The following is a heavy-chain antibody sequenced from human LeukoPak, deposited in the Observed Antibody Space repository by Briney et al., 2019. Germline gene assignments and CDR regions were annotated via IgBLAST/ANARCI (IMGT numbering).Heavy chain of an antibody. J-gene: IGHJ4*02. CDR3: AKDKHPRPHTYFDY. CDR2: ISGSGGTT. V-gene: IGHV3-23*01. Sequence: GGSLRLSCAASGFTFSSYAMSWVRQAPGKGLEWVSVISGSGGTTYYADSVKGRFTISRDNSKNTLYLQMNSLRAEDTAVYYCAKDKHPRPHTYFDYWGQGTLVTVSS. CDR1: GFTFSSYA.